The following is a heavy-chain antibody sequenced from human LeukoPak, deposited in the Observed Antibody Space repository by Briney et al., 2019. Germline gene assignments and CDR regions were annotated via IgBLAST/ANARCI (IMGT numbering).Heavy chain of an antibody. Sequence: SETLSLTCSVSGGSVSTHYWSWIRQPAGKGLEWIGRIHTSGTTNYNPSLKSRVTLSLDTSNNQLSLTVTSVTAADTAVYFCARDGDGGGYPNYWGQGTLVTVSS. D-gene: IGHD3-22*01. CDR2: IHTSGTT. V-gene: IGHV4-4*07. CDR1: GGSVSTHY. CDR3: ARDGDGGGYPNY. J-gene: IGHJ4*02.